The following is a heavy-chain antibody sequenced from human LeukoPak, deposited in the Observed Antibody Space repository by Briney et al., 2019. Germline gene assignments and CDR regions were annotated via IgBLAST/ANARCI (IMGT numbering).Heavy chain of an antibody. Sequence: GGSLRLSCAASGFTFRSYAMSWVRKAPGKGLEWDSAISGSGGSTYYADSVKGRFTISRDNSKNTLYLQMNSLRAEDTAVYYCAKDQGIAVAGWFDPWGQGTLATVSS. CDR3: AKDQGIAVAGWFDP. J-gene: IGHJ5*02. D-gene: IGHD6-19*01. CDR1: GFTFRSYA. CDR2: ISGSGGST. V-gene: IGHV3-23*01.